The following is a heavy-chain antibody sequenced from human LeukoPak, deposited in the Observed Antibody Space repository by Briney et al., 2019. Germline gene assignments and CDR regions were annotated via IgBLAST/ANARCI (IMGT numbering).Heavy chain of an antibody. J-gene: IGHJ6*02. CDR1: GFTFSSYA. D-gene: IGHD2-2*01. Sequence: GGSLRLSCAASGFTFSSYAMTWVRQAPGKGLEWGSAISGSGGSTYYADSVKGRFTISRDNSKNTLYLQMNSLRAEDTAVYYCANSIVVPADIPYYYYYYGMDVWGHGTTVTVSS. CDR2: ISGSGGST. V-gene: IGHV3-23*01. CDR3: ANSIVVPADIPYYYYYYGMDV.